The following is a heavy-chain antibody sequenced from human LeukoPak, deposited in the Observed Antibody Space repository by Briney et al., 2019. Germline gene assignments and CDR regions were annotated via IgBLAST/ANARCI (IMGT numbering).Heavy chain of an antibody. Sequence: GGSLRLSCAASGFTFSSYAMSWVRQAPGRGLEWVSAISGSGGSTYYADSVKGRFTISRDNSKDTLYLQMNGLRAEDTAVYYCAKVSTQEDIVVVVAAFYAFDIWGQGTMVTVSS. CDR3: AKVSTQEDIVVVVAAFYAFDI. D-gene: IGHD2-15*01. CDR1: GFTFSSYA. V-gene: IGHV3-23*01. J-gene: IGHJ3*02. CDR2: ISGSGGST.